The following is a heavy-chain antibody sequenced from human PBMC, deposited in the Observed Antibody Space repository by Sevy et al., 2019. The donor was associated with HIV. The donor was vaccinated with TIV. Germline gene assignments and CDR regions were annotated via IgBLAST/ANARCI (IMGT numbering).Heavy chain of an antibody. D-gene: IGHD3-10*01. CDR2: IIPIFGTA. V-gene: IGHV1-69*13. J-gene: IGHJ5*02. CDR1: GGTFSSYA. CDR3: ARASSYHGSGSSNWHDP. Sequence: SVKVSCKASGGTFSSYAISWVRQAPGQGLEWMGGIIPIFGTANYAQKFQGRVTITADEFSNTAYMEVSTLRPEDTAVYYCARASSYHGSGSSNWHDPWGQGTLVTVSS.